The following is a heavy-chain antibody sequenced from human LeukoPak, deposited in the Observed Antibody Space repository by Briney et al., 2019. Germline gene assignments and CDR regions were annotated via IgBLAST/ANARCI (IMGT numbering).Heavy chain of an antibody. CDR1: GFTFSSYS. Sequence: LSGGSLRLSCAASGFTFSSYSMNWVRQAPGKGLEWVSYISSSGTIYYADSVKGRFTISRDNAENSLYLQMSSLRAEDTAVYYCARGGLRGDYWGQGTLVTVSS. CDR2: ISSSGTI. V-gene: IGHV3-48*01. CDR3: ARGGLRGDY. D-gene: IGHD4-17*01. J-gene: IGHJ4*02.